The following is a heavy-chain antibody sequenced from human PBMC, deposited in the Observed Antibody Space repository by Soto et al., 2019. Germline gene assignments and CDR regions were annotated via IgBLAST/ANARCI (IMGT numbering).Heavy chain of an antibody. CDR2: IIPMFRTV. Sequence: QVQLVHSGAEVKKTGSSVKVSCKASGGSFVTSTISWVRPAPGQGLEWMGGIIPMFRTVNYAQKFQGRVTITADESTRIAYMQLNSHRSDDTAVFYCTSFEEHWVIGGAYFDSWGQGTLVTVSS. CDR3: TSFEEHWVIGGAYFDS. J-gene: IGHJ4*02. D-gene: IGHD2-21*01. CDR1: GGSFVTST. V-gene: IGHV1-69*01.